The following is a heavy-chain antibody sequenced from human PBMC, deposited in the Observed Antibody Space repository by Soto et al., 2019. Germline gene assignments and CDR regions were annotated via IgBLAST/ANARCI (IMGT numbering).Heavy chain of an antibody. V-gene: IGHV1-69*13. CDR3: ARDGGVATISEDYYYYGMDV. CDR1: GGTFSSYA. Sequence: ASVKVSCKASGGTFSSYAISWVRQAPGQGLEWMGGIIPIFGTANYAQKFQGRVTITADESTSTAYMELSSLRSEDTAVYYCARDGGVATISEDYYYYGMDVWGQGTAVTVSS. CDR2: IIPIFGTA. D-gene: IGHD5-12*01. J-gene: IGHJ6*02.